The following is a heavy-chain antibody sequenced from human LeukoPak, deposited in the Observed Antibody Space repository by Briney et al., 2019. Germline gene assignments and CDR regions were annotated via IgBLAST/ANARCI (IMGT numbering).Heavy chain of an antibody. D-gene: IGHD1-14*01. CDR1: GYTFTGYY. CDR2: INPSGGST. V-gene: IGHV1-46*01. Sequence: EASVKVSCKASGYTFTGYYMHWVRQAPGQGLEWMGIINPSGGSTSYAQKFQGRVTMTRDTSTSTVYMELSSLRSEDTAVYYCARDSGPSANYYYYGMDVWGQGTTVTVSS. J-gene: IGHJ6*02. CDR3: ARDSGPSANYYYYGMDV.